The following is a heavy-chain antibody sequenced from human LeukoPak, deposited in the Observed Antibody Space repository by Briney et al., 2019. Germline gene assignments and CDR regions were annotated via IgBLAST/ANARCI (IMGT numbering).Heavy chain of an antibody. CDR1: GGSFSGYY. Sequence: SETLSLTCAVYGGSFSGYYWSWIRQPPGKGLEWIGEINHSGSTNYNPSLKSRVTISVDTSKNQFSLKLSSVTAADTAVYYCAREGNWNGPGYFDYWGQGTLATVSS. V-gene: IGHV4-34*01. CDR2: INHSGST. CDR3: AREGNWNGPGYFDY. D-gene: IGHD1-1*01. J-gene: IGHJ4*02.